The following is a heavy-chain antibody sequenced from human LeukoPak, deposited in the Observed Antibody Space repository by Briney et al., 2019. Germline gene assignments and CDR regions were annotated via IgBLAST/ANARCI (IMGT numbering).Heavy chain of an antibody. V-gene: IGHV1-2*02. CDR3: ARVACGGDCYSHWFDP. CDR2: INPNSGGT. CDR1: GYTFTGHY. Sequence: ASVKVSCKAFGYTFTGHYMHWVRQAPGQGLEWMGWINPNSGGTNYAQKFQGRVTMTRDTSISTAYMEPSRPRSDDTAVYYCARVACGGDCYSHWFDPWGQGTLVTVSS. J-gene: IGHJ5*02. D-gene: IGHD2-21*01.